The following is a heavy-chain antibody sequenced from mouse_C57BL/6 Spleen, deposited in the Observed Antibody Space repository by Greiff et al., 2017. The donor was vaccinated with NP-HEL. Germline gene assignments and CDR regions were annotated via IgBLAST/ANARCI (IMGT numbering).Heavy chain of an antibody. Sequence: VQLQQSGAELVRPGTSVKVSCKASGYAFTNYLIEWVKQRPGQGLEWIGVINPGSGGTNYNEKFKGKATLTADKSSSTAYMQLSSLTSEDSAVYFCARGDSGYPYYYAMDYWGQGTSVTVSS. CDR1: GYAFTNYL. J-gene: IGHJ4*01. D-gene: IGHD3-2*02. CDR2: INPGSGGT. CDR3: ARGDSGYPYYYAMDY. V-gene: IGHV1-54*01.